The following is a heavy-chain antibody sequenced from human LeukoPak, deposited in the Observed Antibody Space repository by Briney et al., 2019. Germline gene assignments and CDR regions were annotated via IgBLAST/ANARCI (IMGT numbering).Heavy chain of an antibody. D-gene: IGHD4-17*01. J-gene: IGHJ2*01. V-gene: IGHV3-48*01. CDR3: ARAIDYGDYGVMWYFDL. CDR2: ISSSSSTI. Sequence: PGGSLRLSCAASGFTFSSYSMNSVRQAPGKGLEWVSYISSSSSTIYYADSVKGRFTISRDNAKNSLYLQMNSLRAEDTAVYYCARAIDYGDYGVMWYFDLWGRGTLVTVSS. CDR1: GFTFSSYS.